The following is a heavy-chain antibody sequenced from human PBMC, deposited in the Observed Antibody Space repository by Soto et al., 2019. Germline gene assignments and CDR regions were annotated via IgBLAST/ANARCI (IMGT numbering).Heavy chain of an antibody. J-gene: IGHJ3*02. Sequence: EVQLLESGGGLVQPGGSLRLSCAASGFTFSMYVMNWVRQAPGKGLEWVSGVSATGAATYYADSVKGRFTISRDNSKNTLYLQINSLRVDDTALYYCAKDYGGNPNRDAFDIWGQGTMVTVSS. V-gene: IGHV3-23*01. CDR3: AKDYGGNPNRDAFDI. CDR1: GFTFSMYV. D-gene: IGHD4-17*01. CDR2: VSATGAAT.